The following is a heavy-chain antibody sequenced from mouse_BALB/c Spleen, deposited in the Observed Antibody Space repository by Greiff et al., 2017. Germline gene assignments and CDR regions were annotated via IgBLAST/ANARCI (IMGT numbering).Heavy chain of an antibody. J-gene: IGHJ4*01. D-gene: IGHD1-1*01. V-gene: IGHV5-9-4*01. Sequence: DVHLVESGGGLVKPGGSLKLSCAASGFTFSSYAMSWVRQSPEKRLEWVAEISSGGSYTYYPDTVTGRFTISRDNAKNTLYLEMSSLRSEDTAMYYCARGGYGSPYAMDYWGQGTSVTVSS. CDR3: ARGGYGSPYAMDY. CDR1: GFTFSSYA. CDR2: ISSGGSYT.